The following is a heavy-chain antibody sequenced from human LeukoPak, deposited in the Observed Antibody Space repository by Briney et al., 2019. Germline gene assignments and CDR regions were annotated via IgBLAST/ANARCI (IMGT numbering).Heavy chain of an antibody. CDR3: ARDGVQTTPFDY. V-gene: IGHV3-74*01. J-gene: IGHJ4*02. Sequence: GGSLRLSCATSGFTFSGYWMHWVRQAAGKWLVLLSLINGDGSYTIYADSVKGRFTISRDNAKNTLYLQMDSLRAEDTAVYYCARDGVQTTPFDYWGQGTLVTVSS. D-gene: IGHD4/OR15-4a*01. CDR2: INGDGSYT. CDR1: GFTFSGYW.